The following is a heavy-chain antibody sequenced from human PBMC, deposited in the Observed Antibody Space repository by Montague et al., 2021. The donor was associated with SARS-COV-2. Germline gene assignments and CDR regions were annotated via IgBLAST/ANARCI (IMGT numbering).Heavy chain of an antibody. CDR2: ISYDGSNK. V-gene: IGHV3-30*04. CDR1: GFPFSSYA. CDR3: ARDLGGYFDL. J-gene: IGHJ2*01. Sequence: RRLSFAASGFPFSSYAMHWVRQAPGKGLEWVAVISYDGSNKYYADSVKGRFTISRDNSKNTLYLQMNSLRAEDTAVYYCARDLGGYFDLWGRGTLVTVSS. D-gene: IGHD1-26*01.